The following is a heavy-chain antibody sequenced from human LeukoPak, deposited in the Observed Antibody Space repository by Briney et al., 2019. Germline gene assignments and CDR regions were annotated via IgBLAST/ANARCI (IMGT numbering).Heavy chain of an antibody. Sequence: EGSLRLSCAASGFTFSNYAMNSVRQAPGKGLEWVSSITGSGGSTYYADSVKGRFTISRDSSKNTLYLQMNSLRAEDTAVYYCAKGLLVDPGWGQGTLVTVSS. D-gene: IGHD2-8*01. CDR2: ITGSGGST. CDR1: GFTFSNYA. V-gene: IGHV3-23*01. J-gene: IGHJ4*02. CDR3: AKGLLVDPG.